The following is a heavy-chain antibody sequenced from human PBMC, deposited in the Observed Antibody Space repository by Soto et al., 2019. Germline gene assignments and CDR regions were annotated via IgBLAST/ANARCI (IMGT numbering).Heavy chain of an antibody. CDR3: ARDDASGY. V-gene: IGHV3-23*01. CDR1: GFTFSSYA. J-gene: IGHJ4*02. CDR2: ISGTGSST. Sequence: LRLSCAASGFTFSSYAMSWVRQAPGKGLEWVSGISGTGSSTYYADSVKGRFTFSRDNAKNTLYLQMNSLRAEDTALYYCARDDASGYWCQGTLVTVSS. D-gene: IGHD2-2*01.